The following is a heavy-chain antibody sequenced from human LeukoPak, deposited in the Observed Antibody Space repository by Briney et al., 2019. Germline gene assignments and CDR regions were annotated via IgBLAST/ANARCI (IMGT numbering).Heavy chain of an antibody. V-gene: IGHV4-59*01. CDR1: GASISPYY. D-gene: IGHD5-12*01. CDR3: ARGTKTGNTGYDWSY. CDR2: IYYTGST. Sequence: PSETLSLTCSVSGASISPYYWTWIRQPPGRGQEWIGYIYYTGSTTYNSSLKSRVTMSVDTATNQFTLELSSVTAADTAVYYCARGTKTGNTGYDWSYWGQGSLVTVSS. J-gene: IGHJ4*02.